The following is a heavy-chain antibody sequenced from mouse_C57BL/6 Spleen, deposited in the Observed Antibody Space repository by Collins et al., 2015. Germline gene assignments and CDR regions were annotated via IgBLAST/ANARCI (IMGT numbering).Heavy chain of an antibody. V-gene: IGHV2-3*01. D-gene: IGHD2-10*02. Sequence: GVIWGDGSTNYHSALISRLSISKDNSKSQVFLKLNSLQTDDTATYYCAKQEYGKGFAYWGQGTLVTVSA. CDR3: AKQEYGKGFAY. J-gene: IGHJ3*01. CDR2: IWGDGST.